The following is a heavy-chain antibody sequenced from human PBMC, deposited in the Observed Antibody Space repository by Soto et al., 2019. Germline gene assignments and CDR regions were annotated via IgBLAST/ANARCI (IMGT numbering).Heavy chain of an antibody. J-gene: IGHJ6*02. CDR1: GYSVSSTTYH. D-gene: IGHD6-19*01. V-gene: IGHV4-39*01. CDR3: ALGGIAVAGTEQNYGMGV. CDR2: VYSSGST. Sequence: SETLSLTCAVSGYSVSSTTYHCGCIRQAPEKGLERIGSVYSSGSTYYNPSLKSRVTIYEVTSKHQFSLKLSSVTAADKAVYYCALGGIAVAGTEQNYGMGVWGQGTTVTVSS.